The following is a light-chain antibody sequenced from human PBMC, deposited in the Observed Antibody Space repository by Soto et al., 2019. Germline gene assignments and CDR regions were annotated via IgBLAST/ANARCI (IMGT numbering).Light chain of an antibody. V-gene: IGLV1-44*01. J-gene: IGLJ1*01. CDR1: TSNIGSTT. CDR2: SYN. Sequence: QAVLTQPPSASGTPGQRVTISCYGSTSNIGSTTVNWYQQLPGTAPKLLIYSYNQRPSGVPDRFSGSKSGTSASLAISGLQSEDEADYYCAAWDDSLNGYVFGTGTKVTVL. CDR3: AAWDDSLNGYV.